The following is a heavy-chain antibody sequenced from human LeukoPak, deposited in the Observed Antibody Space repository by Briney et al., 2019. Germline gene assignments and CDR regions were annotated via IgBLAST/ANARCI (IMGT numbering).Heavy chain of an antibody. J-gene: IGHJ5*02. CDR3: ARSIAVSNWFDP. Sequence: PSETLSLTCTVSGGSISSSSYYWGWIRQPPGKGLEWIGYIYYRGSTNYNLSLKSRVTISVDTSKNQFSLKLNSVTAADTAVYYCARSIAVSNWFDPWGQGTLVTVSS. D-gene: IGHD6-19*01. CDR1: GGSISSSSYY. V-gene: IGHV4-61*05. CDR2: IYYRGST.